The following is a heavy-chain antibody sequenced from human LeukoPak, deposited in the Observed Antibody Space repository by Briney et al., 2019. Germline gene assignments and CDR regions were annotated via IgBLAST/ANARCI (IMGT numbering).Heavy chain of an antibody. Sequence: PSETLSLTCTVSGGSISGYYWSWIRQPPGKGLEWIGYIYYSGSTNYNPSLKSRVTISVDTSKNQFSLKLSSVTAADTAVYYCARVIAAAGTEWFDPWGREPWSPSPQ. D-gene: IGHD6-13*01. CDR2: IYYSGST. V-gene: IGHV4-59*01. CDR1: GGSISGYY. J-gene: IGHJ5*02. CDR3: ARVIAAAGTEWFDP.